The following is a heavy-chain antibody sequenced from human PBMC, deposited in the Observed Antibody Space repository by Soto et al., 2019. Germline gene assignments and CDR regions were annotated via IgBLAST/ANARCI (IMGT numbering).Heavy chain of an antibody. D-gene: IGHD2-21*02. CDR1: GGTFGNYA. V-gene: IGHV1-69*12. Sequence: QVQLVQSGAEMAKPGSSVKVSCKGSGGTFGNYAINWVRQAPGLGLEWMGEIIPVFGSPRNAQNFQDRVTITADESTTTAYMELSSVRSEDTAVYYCVRGSVRLRPAGDYWGQGTLVIVSS. CDR2: IIPVFGSP. CDR3: VRGSVRLRPAGDY. J-gene: IGHJ4*02.